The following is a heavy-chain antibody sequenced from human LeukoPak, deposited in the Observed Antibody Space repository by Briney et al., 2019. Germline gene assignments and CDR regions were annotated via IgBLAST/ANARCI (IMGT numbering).Heavy chain of an antibody. Sequence: GGSLRLSCAASGFTFSSYGMHWVRQAPGKGPEWVAFIRYDGSNKYYADSVKGRFTISRDNSKNTLYLQMNSLRAEDTAVYYCAKGRIVLRYFDWLPPTNWGQGTLVTVSS. V-gene: IGHV3-30*02. CDR1: GFTFSSYG. CDR3: AKGRIVLRYFDWLPPTN. J-gene: IGHJ4*02. D-gene: IGHD3-9*01. CDR2: IRYDGSNK.